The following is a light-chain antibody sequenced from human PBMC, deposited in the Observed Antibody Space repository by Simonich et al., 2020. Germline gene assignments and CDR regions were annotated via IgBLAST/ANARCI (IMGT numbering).Light chain of an antibody. Sequence: QSALTQPASMSGSPGQSITISCTGTSSDVGGYNYVSWYQQHPGKAPKLMIYDVSNRPLGVSNRFSGSKSGNTASLTISGLQAEDEADYYCSSYTSSSTLVFGGGTKLTVL. V-gene: IGLV2-14*03. CDR3: SSYTSSSTLV. CDR1: SSDVGGYNY. J-gene: IGLJ2*01. CDR2: DVS.